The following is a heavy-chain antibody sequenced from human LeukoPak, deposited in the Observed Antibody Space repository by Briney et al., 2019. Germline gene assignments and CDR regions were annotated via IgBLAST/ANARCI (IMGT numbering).Heavy chain of an antibody. Sequence: GGSLRLSCAASGFTFSSYWMSWVRQAPGKGLEWVANIEQDGSEKYYVDSVKGRFTISRDNAKNSLYLQMNSLRAEDTAVYYCARAIGGIAFDAFDIWGQGTMVTVSS. V-gene: IGHV3-7*01. CDR2: IEQDGSEK. CDR1: GFTFSSYW. CDR3: ARAIGGIAFDAFDI. D-gene: IGHD6-13*01. J-gene: IGHJ3*02.